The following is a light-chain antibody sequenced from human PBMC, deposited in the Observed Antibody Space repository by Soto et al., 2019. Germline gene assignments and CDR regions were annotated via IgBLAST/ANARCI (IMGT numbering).Light chain of an antibody. CDR1: SSNIGAGYD. V-gene: IGLV1-40*01. J-gene: IGLJ3*02. Sequence: QSALTQPPSVSGAPGQRVTISCTGSSSNIGAGYDVHWYQQLPGTAPKLLIYGNSNRPSGVPDRFSGSKSGTSASLAITGLQAEDEADYYCATWDSSLTAGVFGGGTKLTVL. CDR3: ATWDSSLTAGV. CDR2: GNS.